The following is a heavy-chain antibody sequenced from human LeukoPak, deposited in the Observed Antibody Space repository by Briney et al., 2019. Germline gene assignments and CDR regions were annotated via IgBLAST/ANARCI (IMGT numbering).Heavy chain of an antibody. V-gene: IGHV3-21*01. Sequence: GGSLRLSCAASGPSITTYMMNWVRQAPGKGLEWVSSISDRSGHIYYADSVKGRFTISRDNAKNSLSLQMSGLRVEDTAVYYCARVGYYGSGSYPDAFDIWGQGTMVTVSS. J-gene: IGHJ3*02. CDR2: ISDRSGHI. CDR1: GPSITTYM. CDR3: ARVGYYGSGSYPDAFDI. D-gene: IGHD3-10*01.